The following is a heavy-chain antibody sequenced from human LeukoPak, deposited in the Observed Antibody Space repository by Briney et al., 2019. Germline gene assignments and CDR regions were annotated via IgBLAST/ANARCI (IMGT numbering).Heavy chain of an antibody. J-gene: IGHJ4*02. V-gene: IGHV4-4*02. CDR2: IYHSGST. Sequence: SGTLSLTCAVSGGSISSSNWWSWVRQPPGKGLEWIGEIYHSGSTNYNPSLKSRVTISVDKSKNQFSLKLNSVTAADTAVYYCARGYSSSWYSFDYWGQGTLVTVSS. D-gene: IGHD6-13*01. CDR3: ARGYSSSWYSFDY. CDR1: GGSISSSNW.